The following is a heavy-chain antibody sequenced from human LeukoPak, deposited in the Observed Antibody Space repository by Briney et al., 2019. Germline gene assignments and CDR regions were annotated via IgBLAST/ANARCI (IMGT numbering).Heavy chain of an antibody. CDR2: IYYSGST. Sequence: PSQTLSLTCTVSGGSISSGDYYWNWIRQPPGKGLEWIGYIYYSGSTYYNPSLKSRVTISVDTSKNQFSLKLSSVTAADTAVYYCARGYDFWSGYYFDYWGQGTLVTVSS. CDR1: GGSISSGDYY. CDR3: ARGYDFWSGYYFDY. V-gene: IGHV4-30-4*08. D-gene: IGHD3-3*01. J-gene: IGHJ4*02.